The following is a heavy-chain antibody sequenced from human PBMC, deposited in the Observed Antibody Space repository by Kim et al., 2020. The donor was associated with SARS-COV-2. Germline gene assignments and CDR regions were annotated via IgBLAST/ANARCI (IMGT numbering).Heavy chain of an antibody. CDR2: IKSKTDGGTT. Sequence: GGSLRLSCAASGFTFSNAWMSWVRQAPGKGPVWVGRIKSKTDGGTTDYAAHVRGRFTISRDDTNNTLYLQMNSLKTADTAVYYCTRGEWFGEFRRWWF. CDR3: TRGEWFGEFRRWWF. J-gene: IGHJ5*01. CDR1: GFTFSNAW. D-gene: IGHD3-10*01. V-gene: IGHV3-15*01.